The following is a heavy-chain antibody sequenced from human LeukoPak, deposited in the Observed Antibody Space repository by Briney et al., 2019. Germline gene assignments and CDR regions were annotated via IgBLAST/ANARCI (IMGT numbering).Heavy chain of an antibody. CDR2: IYSGGST. V-gene: IGHV3-53*05. Sequence: GGSLRLSCTVSGFTVSSDSMSWVRQAPGKGLEWVSFIYSGGSTHYSDSLKGRFTISRDNSKNTLYLQMNSLRPEDTAVYYCAKDWRRIVVVGPITRHGNYMDVWGKGTTVTISS. CDR3: AKDWRRIVVVGPITRHGNYMDV. J-gene: IGHJ6*03. D-gene: IGHD2-15*01. CDR1: GFTVSSDS.